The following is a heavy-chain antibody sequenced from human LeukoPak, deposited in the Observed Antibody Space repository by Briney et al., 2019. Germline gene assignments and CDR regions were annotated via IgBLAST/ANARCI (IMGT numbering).Heavy chain of an antibody. D-gene: IGHD2-2*01. Sequence: GGSLRLSCTASGFAFDEHGMSWVRQVPGKGLEWVSGINWSGGSTGYADPLRGRFTISRDNAKNSLYLQMDSLRAEDTALYYCASAPITSPFYFDYWGQGTLVTVSS. CDR3: ASAPITSPFYFDY. V-gene: IGHV3-20*04. J-gene: IGHJ4*02. CDR1: GFAFDEHG. CDR2: INWSGGST.